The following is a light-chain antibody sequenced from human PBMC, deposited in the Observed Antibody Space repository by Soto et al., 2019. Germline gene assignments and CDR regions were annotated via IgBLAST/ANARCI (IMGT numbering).Light chain of an antibody. V-gene: IGKV3-20*01. CDR1: QSVSSNY. J-gene: IGKJ4*01. Sequence: EVVLTQSPGTLSLSPGESATLSCRASQSVSSNYLAWYQQKPGQAPRLLIYGVSTRATGIPDRFSGSGSGTDSSLTIRRTEHEECRLYYCQQYFTSPLTFAGGTKV. CDR2: GVS. CDR3: QQYFTSPLT.